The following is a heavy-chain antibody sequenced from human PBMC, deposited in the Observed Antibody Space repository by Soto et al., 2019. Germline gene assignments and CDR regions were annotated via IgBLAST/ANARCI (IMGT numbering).Heavy chain of an antibody. D-gene: IGHD3-22*01. V-gene: IGHV3-30*03. J-gene: IGHJ3*02. Sequence: GGSLRLSCEAPGFTFSAFGMHWVRQAPGKGLEWVAIISYDGSNKYYADSVKGRFTISRDNSKNTLYLQMNSLRAEDTAVYYCARDYSDYYDSRENAFDIWGQGTMVTVSS. CDR1: GFTFSAFG. CDR3: ARDYSDYYDSRENAFDI. CDR2: ISYDGSNK.